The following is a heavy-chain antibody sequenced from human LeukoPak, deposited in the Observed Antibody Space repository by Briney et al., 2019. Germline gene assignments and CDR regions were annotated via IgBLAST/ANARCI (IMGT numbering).Heavy chain of an antibody. CDR3: ARGGYSSPRSWFDS. CDR2: INPSGGST. V-gene: IGHV1-46*01. Sequence: GASVKVSCKASGYTFINYYMHWVRQAPGQGLEWMGIINPSGGSTSYAQKFQGRVTMTRDMSTSTVYMELSSLISEDTAAYYCARGGYSSPRSWFDSWGQGTLVTVSS. CDR1: GYTFINYY. J-gene: IGHJ5*01. D-gene: IGHD6-13*01.